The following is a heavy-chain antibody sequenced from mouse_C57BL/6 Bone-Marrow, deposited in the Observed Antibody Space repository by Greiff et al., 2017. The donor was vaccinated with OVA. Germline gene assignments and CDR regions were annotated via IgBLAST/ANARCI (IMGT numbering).Heavy chain of an antibody. CDR2: IHPNSGST. CDR3: SYDYEWFAY. J-gene: IGHJ3*01. D-gene: IGHD2-4*01. CDR1: GYTFTSYW. V-gene: IGHV1-64*01. Sequence: QVQLKEPGAELVKPGASVKLSCKASGYTFTSYWMHWVKQRPGQGLEWIGMIHPNSGSTNYNEKFKSKATLTVDKSSSTAYMQLSSLTSEDSAVYYCSYDYEWFAYWGQGTLVTVSA.